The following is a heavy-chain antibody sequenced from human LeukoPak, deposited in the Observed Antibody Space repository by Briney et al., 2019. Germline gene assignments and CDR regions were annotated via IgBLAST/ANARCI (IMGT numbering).Heavy chain of an antibody. CDR2: INPNSGGT. J-gene: IGHJ4*02. Sequence: ASVKVSCKASGYTFTGYYMHWMRQAPGQGLEWMGRINPNSGGTNYAQKFQGRVTMTRDTSISTAYMELSRLRSDDTAVYYCALPGGMGSFRDYWGQGTLVTVSS. CDR3: ALPGGMGSFRDY. CDR1: GYTFTGYY. D-gene: IGHD6-13*01. V-gene: IGHV1-2*06.